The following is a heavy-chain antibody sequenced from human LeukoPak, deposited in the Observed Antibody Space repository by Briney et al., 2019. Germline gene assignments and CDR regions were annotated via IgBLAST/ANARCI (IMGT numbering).Heavy chain of an antibody. Sequence: GGSLRLSCAASGFTFSSYGMHWVRQAPGKGLEWVAVMSYDGSNKYYADSVEGRFAISRDNSKNTLYLQMNSLRAEDTAVYYCAKDTGATGDYWGQGTLVTVSS. CDR1: GFTFSSYG. J-gene: IGHJ4*02. D-gene: IGHD1-26*01. CDR2: MSYDGSNK. V-gene: IGHV3-30*18. CDR3: AKDTGATGDY.